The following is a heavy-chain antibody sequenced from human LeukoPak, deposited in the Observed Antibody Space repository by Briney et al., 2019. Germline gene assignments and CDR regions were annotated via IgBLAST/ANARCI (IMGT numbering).Heavy chain of an antibody. D-gene: IGHD5-18*01. V-gene: IGHV1-69*13. Sequence: GASVKVSCTASGGTFSSYAISWVRQAPGQGLEWMGGIIPIFGTANYAQKFQGRVTITADESTSTAYMELSSLRSEDTAVYYCARGQGGYSYGYVGYYYGMDVWGKGTTVTVSS. J-gene: IGHJ6*04. CDR2: IIPIFGTA. CDR1: GGTFSSYA. CDR3: ARGQGGYSYGYVGYYYGMDV.